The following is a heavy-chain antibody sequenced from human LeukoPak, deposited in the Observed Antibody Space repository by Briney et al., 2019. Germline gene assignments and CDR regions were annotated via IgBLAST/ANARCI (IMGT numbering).Heavy chain of an antibody. Sequence: GGSLRLSCTASGFTSGDYAMSWVRQAPGKGLGRVGFIRSKAYGGTTEYAASVKGRFTISRDDTKSIAYLQMNSLETEDTAVYYCTRGLGYCSGGSCRADDYWGQGTLVTVSS. V-gene: IGHV3-49*04. D-gene: IGHD2-15*01. CDR2: IRSKAYGGTT. J-gene: IGHJ4*02. CDR1: GFTSGDYA. CDR3: TRGLGYCSGGSCRADDY.